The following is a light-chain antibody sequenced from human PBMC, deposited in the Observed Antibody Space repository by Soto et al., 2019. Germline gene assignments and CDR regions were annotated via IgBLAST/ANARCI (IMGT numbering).Light chain of an antibody. CDR1: ETINTW. Sequence: IQMTQSPSSLSVSVGDRVTITCRASETINTWLAWYQQKPGKAPKILIYDASKLERGVPSRLSGSGSGAEFTLTISSLQPDDLATYYCQQYSSYPLTFGGGTKVEL. CDR3: QQYSSYPLT. V-gene: IGKV1-5*01. CDR2: DAS. J-gene: IGKJ4*01.